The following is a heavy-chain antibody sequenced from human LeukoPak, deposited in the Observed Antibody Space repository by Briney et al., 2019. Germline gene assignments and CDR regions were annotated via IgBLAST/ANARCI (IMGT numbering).Heavy chain of an antibody. CDR3: ARSRVWSDYWGYFDY. Sequence: PSETLSLTCTVSGGSISTYYWNWIRQPPGKGLEWIGYIYHSGSTNYNPSLQSRVTISVDTSKNQFSLNLNSVTAADTAVYYCARSRVWSDYWGYFDYWGQGTLVTVSS. CDR2: IYHSGST. J-gene: IGHJ4*02. D-gene: IGHD3-3*01. V-gene: IGHV4-59*01. CDR1: GGSISTYY.